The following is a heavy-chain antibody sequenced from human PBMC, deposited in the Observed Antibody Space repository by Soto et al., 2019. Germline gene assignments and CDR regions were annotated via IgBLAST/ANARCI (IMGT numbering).Heavy chain of an antibody. V-gene: IGHV3-53*01. D-gene: IGHD3-16*01. J-gene: IGHJ4*02. CDR3: ARGVLGVFDY. CDR1: GFTVSSNY. Sequence: EVQLVESGGGLIQPGGSLRLSCAASGFTVSSNYMSWVRQAPGKGLAWGSVIYSGGSTYYADSVRGRFTIARDNSKNTRYLQMNSRSAQDTAVYYGARGVLGVFDYGGQGTLVTVSS. CDR2: IYSGGST.